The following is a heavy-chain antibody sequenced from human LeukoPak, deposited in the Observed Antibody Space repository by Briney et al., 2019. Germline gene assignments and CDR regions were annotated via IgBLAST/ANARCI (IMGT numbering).Heavy chain of an antibody. CDR2: ITPNSGGT. J-gene: IGHJ6*02. D-gene: IGHD3-9*01. CDR1: GYTFTGYY. Sequence: ASVTVSCKASGYTFTGYYMYWVRQAPGQGLEWMGGITPNSGGTNYAQKFQGRVTLTRDTSISTAYMELSRLRSDDTAVYYCARVRPYDVLTRYGMDVWGQGTTVTVSS. CDR3: ARVRPYDVLTRYGMDV. V-gene: IGHV1-2*02.